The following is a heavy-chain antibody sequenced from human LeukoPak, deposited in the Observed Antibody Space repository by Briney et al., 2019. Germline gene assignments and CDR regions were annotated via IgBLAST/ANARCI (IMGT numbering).Heavy chain of an antibody. CDR2: ISSSSDYT. CDR3: ARDQPDYYDSSGYYR. D-gene: IGHD3-22*01. V-gene: IGHV3-11*06. Sequence: GGSLRLSCAASGSTFSDYYMTWIRQAPGKGLEWLSYISSSSDYTDYADSVKGRFTISRDNAKNSLYLQMNGLRVEDTAVYYCARDQPDYYDSSGYYRWGQGTLVTVSS. CDR1: GSTFSDYY. J-gene: IGHJ4*02.